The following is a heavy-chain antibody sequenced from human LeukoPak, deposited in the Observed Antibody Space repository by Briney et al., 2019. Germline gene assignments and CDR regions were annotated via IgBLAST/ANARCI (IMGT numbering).Heavy chain of an antibody. J-gene: IGHJ5*02. Sequence: PSQTLSLTCTVSGGSISSGGYYWRWIRQPPGKGLEWIGYIYHSGSTYYNPSLKSRVTISVDRSKNQFSLKLSSVTAADTAVYYCARDTSENWFDPWGQGTLVTVSS. CDR2: IYHSGST. V-gene: IGHV4-30-2*01. D-gene: IGHD3-16*01. CDR3: ARDTSENWFDP. CDR1: GGSISSGGYY.